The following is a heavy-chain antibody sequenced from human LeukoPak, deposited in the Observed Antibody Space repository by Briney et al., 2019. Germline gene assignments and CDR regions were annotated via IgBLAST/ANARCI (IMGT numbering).Heavy chain of an antibody. Sequence: GGSLRLSCAASGFTFSSYWMSWVRQAPGKGLEWVANIKQDGSEKYYVDSVKGRFTISRDNAKNSLYLQMDSLRAEDTAVYYCARDPSAVPTAVNWFDPWGQGTLVTVSS. J-gene: IGHJ5*02. CDR2: IKQDGSEK. CDR1: GFTFSSYW. V-gene: IGHV3-7*01. D-gene: IGHD2-2*01. CDR3: ARDPSAVPTAVNWFDP.